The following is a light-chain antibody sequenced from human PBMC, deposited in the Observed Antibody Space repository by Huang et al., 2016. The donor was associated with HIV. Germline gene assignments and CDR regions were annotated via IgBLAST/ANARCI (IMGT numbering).Light chain of an antibody. CDR1: QRVSSNL. J-gene: IGKJ1*01. CDR2: ATS. Sequence: EIVLTQSPGTLSLSPGDRATLSCRASQRVSSNLLVWYQQKPGQTPRLLMYATSIRATGIPDRFSGSGSGTDFSLTISRLEPEDFAVYYCQQYGSSPWTFGQGTKVEIK. CDR3: QQYGSSPWT. V-gene: IGKV3-20*01.